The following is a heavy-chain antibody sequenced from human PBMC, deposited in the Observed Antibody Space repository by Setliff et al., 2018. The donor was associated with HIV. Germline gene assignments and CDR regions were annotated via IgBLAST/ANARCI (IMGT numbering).Heavy chain of an antibody. V-gene: IGHV1-46*01. CDR2: INPSGGTT. Sequence: ASVKVSCKASGYTFTSCFVHWVRQAPGQGLEYMGIINPSGGTTDYTQKFQDRVTMTSDTSTSTVYMELRSLRSEDTAIYYCVKEYHTEVTDTRVANYFDYWGQGTLVTVSS. CDR1: GYTFTSCF. CDR3: VKEYHTEVTDTRVANYFDY. J-gene: IGHJ4*02. D-gene: IGHD4-4*01.